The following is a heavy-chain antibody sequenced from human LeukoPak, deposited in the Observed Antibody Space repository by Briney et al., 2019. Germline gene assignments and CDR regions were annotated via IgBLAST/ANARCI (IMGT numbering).Heavy chain of an antibody. D-gene: IGHD3-3*01. J-gene: IGHJ5*02. CDR3: ARGSSYDFWSGYYTGGWLDP. Sequence: GGSLRLSCAASGFTFSSYAMHWVRQAPGKGLEWVALISYDGSNKYYADSVKGRFTISRDISKNTLYLQMNSLRAEDTAVYYCARGSSYDFWSGYYTGGWLDPWGQGTLVTVSS. CDR2: ISYDGSNK. V-gene: IGHV3-30-3*01. CDR1: GFTFSSYA.